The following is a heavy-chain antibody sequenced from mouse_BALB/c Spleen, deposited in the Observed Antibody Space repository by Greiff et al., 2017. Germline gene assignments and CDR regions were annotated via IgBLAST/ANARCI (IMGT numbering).Heavy chain of an antibody. D-gene: IGHD1-1*01. CDR1: GFTFSDYY. CDR3: AREDYGSSYRFAY. Sequence: EVKLVESGGGLVKPGGSLKLSCAASGFTFSDYYMYWVRQTPEKRLEWVATISDGGSYTYYPDSVKGRFTISRDNAKNNLYLQMSSLKSEDTAMYYCAREDYGSSYRFAYWGQGTLVTVSA. V-gene: IGHV5-4*02. CDR2: ISDGGSYT. J-gene: IGHJ3*01.